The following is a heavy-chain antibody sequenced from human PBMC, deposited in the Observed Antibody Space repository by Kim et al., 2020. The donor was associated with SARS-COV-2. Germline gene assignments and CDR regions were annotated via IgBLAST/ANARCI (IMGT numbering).Heavy chain of an antibody. J-gene: IGHJ4*02. V-gene: IGHV3-64D*09. CDR1: GFTFSSYA. CDR3: VKIAAMIVVASNMDYFDY. CDR2: ISSNGGST. D-gene: IGHD3-22*01. Sequence: GGSLRLSCSASGFTFSSYAMHWVRQAPGKGLEYVSAISSNGGSTYYADSVKGRFTISRDNSKNTLYLQMSSLRAEDTAVYYCVKIAAMIVVASNMDYFDYWGQGTLVTVSS.